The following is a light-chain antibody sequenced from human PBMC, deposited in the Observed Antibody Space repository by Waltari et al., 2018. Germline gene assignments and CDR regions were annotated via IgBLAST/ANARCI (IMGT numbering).Light chain of an antibody. CDR3: CSYAGRGTYV. CDR1: TSDVGSYDL. V-gene: IGLV2-23*02. J-gene: IGLJ1*01. Sequence: QSALTQPASVSGTPGQSITISCTGTTSDVGSYDLVSWYQQHPGETPKLLMCEVFKRPPDISRRCVGSTSGSTASLTISGLQPEDEADYYCCSYAGRGTYVFGSGTKVTVL. CDR2: EVF.